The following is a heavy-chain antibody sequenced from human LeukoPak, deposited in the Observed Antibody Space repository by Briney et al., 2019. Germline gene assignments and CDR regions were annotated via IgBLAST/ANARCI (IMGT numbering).Heavy chain of an antibody. CDR3: ARAGSSGYYPPDY. CDR2: ISAYNGNT. J-gene: IGHJ4*02. V-gene: IGHV1-18*01. Sequence: GASVKVSCKASGYTFTSYGISWVRQAPXQGLXXXGWISAYNGNTNYAQKLQGRVTMTTDTSTSTAYMELRSLRSDDTAVYYCARAGSSGYYPPDYWGQGTLVTVSS. D-gene: IGHD3-22*01. CDR1: GYTFTSYG.